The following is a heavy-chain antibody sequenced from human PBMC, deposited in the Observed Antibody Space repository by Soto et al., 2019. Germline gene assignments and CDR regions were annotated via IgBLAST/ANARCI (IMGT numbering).Heavy chain of an antibody. CDR1: SGPDRSHN. D-gene: IGHD4-17*01. J-gene: IGHJ6*02. CDR2: VYYTGAT. V-gene: IGHV4-59*08. Sequence: QVQLQQSGPRLVKPSETLSLTCTVSSGPDRSHNWGWIRQPPGRGLEWIGYVYYTGATAYNPSLRSRASISAVPSTNAISLPLSSVTAAAAAVYYCVGQGIDYLHGLVDVWGQGTTVSVSS. CDR3: VGQGIDYLHGLVDV.